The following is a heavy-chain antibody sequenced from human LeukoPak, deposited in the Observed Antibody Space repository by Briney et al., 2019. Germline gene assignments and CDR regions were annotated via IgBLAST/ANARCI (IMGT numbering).Heavy chain of an antibody. D-gene: IGHD6-13*01. J-gene: IGHJ5*02. CDR1: GGSFSGYY. V-gene: IGHV4-34*01. CDR3: ARGLGSSWSGKWFDP. CDR2: INHSGST. Sequence: KPSETLSLTCAVYGGSFSGYYWSWIRQPPGKGLEWIGEINHSGSTNYNPSLKSRVTISVDTSKNQFSLKLSSVTAADTAVYYCARGLGSSWSGKWFDPWGQGTLVTVSS.